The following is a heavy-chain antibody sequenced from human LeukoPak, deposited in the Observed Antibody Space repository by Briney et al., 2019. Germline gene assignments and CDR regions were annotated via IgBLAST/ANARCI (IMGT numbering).Heavy chain of an antibody. V-gene: IGHV3-23*01. J-gene: IGHJ4*02. CDR2: TSFSGGTT. CDR3: ANRPAFMITFGEPRGGY. D-gene: IGHD3-16*01. Sequence: GGSLRLSCAASGFTFSSYAMTWVRQPPGKGLEWVSATSFSGGTTFYADPVRGRFSVSRDNSKNTLYLQMNSLRADDTAVYYCANRPAFMITFGEPRGGYWGQGTLVTVSS. CDR1: GFTFSSYA.